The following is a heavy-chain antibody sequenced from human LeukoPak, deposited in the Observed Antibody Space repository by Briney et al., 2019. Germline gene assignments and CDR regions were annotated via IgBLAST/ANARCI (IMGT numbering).Heavy chain of an antibody. CDR2: ISAYNGNT. CDR3: ARSQGGAYSYGTDY. CDR1: GYTFTSYG. V-gene: IGHV1-18*01. Sequence: ASVKVSCKASGYTFTSYGISWVRQAPGQGLEWMGWISAYNGNTNYAQKLQGRVTMTTDTSTSTAYMELRSLRSDDTAVYYCARSQGGAYSYGTDYWGQGTLVTVSS. D-gene: IGHD5-18*01. J-gene: IGHJ4*02.